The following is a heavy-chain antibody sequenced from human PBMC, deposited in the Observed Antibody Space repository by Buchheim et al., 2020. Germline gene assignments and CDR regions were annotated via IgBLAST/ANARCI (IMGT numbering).Heavy chain of an antibody. V-gene: IGHV3-23*01. CDR1: GFTFSSYA. J-gene: IGHJ6*02. D-gene: IGHD6-25*01. CDR3: AKGLSSDYTYGMDV. CDR2: VSGSGGTT. Sequence: EVQLLESGGGLVQPGGSLRLSCAASGFTFSSYAMRWVRQAPGKGLEWVSSVSGSGGTTSYADSVRGRFTISRDNSKNKLDMQMNSLRAEDTAIYYCAKGLSSDYTYGMDVWGQGTT.